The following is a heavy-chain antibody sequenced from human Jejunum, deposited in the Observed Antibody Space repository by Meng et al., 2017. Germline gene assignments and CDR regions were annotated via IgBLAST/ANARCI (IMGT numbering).Heavy chain of an antibody. CDR2: AST. Sequence: QVALQGSGPGLVRPSETLPLICSVSGGSVSSAGYQWSWIRQPPGKGLEWIGYASTNYNPSLKSRVTISVDTSKNQFSLRLTSVTAADTAVYYCARDHMGSLDYWGQGILVTVSS. CDR3: ARDHMGSLDY. CDR1: GGSVSSAGYQ. J-gene: IGHJ4*02. V-gene: IGHV4-61*08. D-gene: IGHD1-26*01.